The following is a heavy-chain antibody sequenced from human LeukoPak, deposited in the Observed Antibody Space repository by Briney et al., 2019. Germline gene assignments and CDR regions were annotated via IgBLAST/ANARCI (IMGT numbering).Heavy chain of an antibody. CDR2: IWYDGSNK. CDR1: GFTFSSYG. Sequence: GGSLRLSCAASGFTFSSYGMHWVRQAPGKGLEWVIVIWYDGSNKYYADSVKGRFTISRDNSKNTLYLQMNSLRAEDTAVYYCARDQYDILTGYLYWYFDLWGRGTLVTVSS. V-gene: IGHV3-33*01. D-gene: IGHD3-9*01. CDR3: ARDQYDILTGYLYWYFDL. J-gene: IGHJ2*01.